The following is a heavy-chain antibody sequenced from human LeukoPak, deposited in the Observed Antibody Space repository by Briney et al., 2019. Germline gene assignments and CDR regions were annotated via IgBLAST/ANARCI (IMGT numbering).Heavy chain of an antibody. J-gene: IGHJ4*02. CDR2: ISGSGGST. V-gene: IGHV3-23*01. CDR1: GFTFSSYA. CDR3: AKESTVTTRSSYGY. D-gene: IGHD4-17*01. Sequence: PGGSLRLSCAASGFTFSSYAMSWVREAPGKGLEWVSAISGSGGSTYYADSVKGRFTISRDNSKNTLYLQMNSLRAEDTAVYYCAKESTVTTRSSYGYWGQGTLVTVSS.